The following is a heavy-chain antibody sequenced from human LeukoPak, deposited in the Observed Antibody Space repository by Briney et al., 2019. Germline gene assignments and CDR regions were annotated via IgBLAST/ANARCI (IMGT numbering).Heavy chain of an antibody. V-gene: IGHV1-69*13. CDR1: GYTFTDYY. CDR2: IIPIFGTA. J-gene: IGHJ3*02. D-gene: IGHD3-3*01. CDR3: ARSGSHITTAPNDAFDI. Sequence: SIKVSCKASGYTFTDYYMHWVRQAPGQGLEWMGGIIPIFGTANYAQKFQGRVTITADESTSTAYMELSSLRSEDTAVYYCARSGSHITTAPNDAFDIWGQGTMVTVSS.